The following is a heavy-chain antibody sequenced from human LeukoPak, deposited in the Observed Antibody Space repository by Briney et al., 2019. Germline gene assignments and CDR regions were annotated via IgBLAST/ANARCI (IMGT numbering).Heavy chain of an antibody. Sequence: ASVKVSCKASGGTFSSYAISWVRQAPGQGLEWMGGFDPEDGETIYAQKFQGRVTMTEDTSTDTAYVELSSLRSEDTAVYYCATGMYSSGWYGDYWGQGTLVTVSS. V-gene: IGHV1-24*01. J-gene: IGHJ4*02. D-gene: IGHD6-19*01. CDR3: ATGMYSSGWYGDY. CDR1: GGTFSSYA. CDR2: FDPEDGET.